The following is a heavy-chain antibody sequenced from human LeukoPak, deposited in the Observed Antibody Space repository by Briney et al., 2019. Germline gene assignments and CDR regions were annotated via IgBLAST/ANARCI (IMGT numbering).Heavy chain of an antibody. CDR3: AREGPDYSNPFDY. Sequence: SETLCLTCTVSGGSISRSTYHWSWIRQPPGKGLEWIGYIYYSGSAYYNSSLKSRVVMSVDTSKKQFSLRLTSVTAADTAVYYCAREGPDYSNPFDYWGQGTLVTVSS. CDR2: IYYSGSA. V-gene: IGHV4-30-4*08. CDR1: GGSISRSTYH. D-gene: IGHD4-11*01. J-gene: IGHJ4*02.